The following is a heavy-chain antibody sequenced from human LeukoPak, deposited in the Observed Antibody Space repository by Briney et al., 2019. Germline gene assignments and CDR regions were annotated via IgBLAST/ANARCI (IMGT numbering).Heavy chain of an antibody. CDR2: ISAYNGNT. J-gene: IGHJ6*02. Sequence: ASVKVSFKASGYTFTSCGISWVRQAPGQGLEWMGLISAYNGNTNYEQKLQGRVTMTTDTSTSTSYVELRILRSDDTAVYYCAREGHRERLDYYGMDVWGQGTTVTVSS. CDR3: AREGHRERLDYYGMDV. CDR1: GYTFTSCG. V-gene: IGHV1-18*01. D-gene: IGHD1-26*01.